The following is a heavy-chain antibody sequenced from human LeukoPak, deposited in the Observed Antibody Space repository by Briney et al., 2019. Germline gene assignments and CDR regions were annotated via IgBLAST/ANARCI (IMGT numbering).Heavy chain of an antibody. D-gene: IGHD4-17*01. Sequence: ASVKVSCKASGYTFTSYAMHWVRQAPGQRLEWMGWINAGNGNTKYSQKFRGRVTITRDTSASTAYMELSSLRSEDTAVYYCARAATVTAPLHFDYWGQGTLVTVSS. CDR3: ARAATVTAPLHFDY. CDR1: GYTFTSYA. CDR2: INAGNGNT. J-gene: IGHJ4*02. V-gene: IGHV1-3*01.